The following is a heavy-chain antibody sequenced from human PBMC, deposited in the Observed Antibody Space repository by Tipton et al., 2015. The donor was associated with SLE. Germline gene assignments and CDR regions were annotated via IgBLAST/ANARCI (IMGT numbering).Heavy chain of an antibody. J-gene: IGHJ3*02. CDR3: ARVLGYCTNGVCSLDAFDI. Sequence: SLRLSCAASGFTVSSNYMSWVRQAPGKGLEWVSVIYSGGSTYYADSVKGRFTISRHNSKNTLYLQMNSLRAEDTAVYYCARVLGYCTNGVCSLDAFDIWGQGTMVTVSS. V-gene: IGHV3-53*04. D-gene: IGHD2-8*01. CDR1: GFTVSSNY. CDR2: IYSGGST.